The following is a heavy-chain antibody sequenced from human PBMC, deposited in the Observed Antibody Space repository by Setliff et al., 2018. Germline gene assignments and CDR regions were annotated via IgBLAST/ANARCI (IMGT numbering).Heavy chain of an antibody. CDR3: ARDITREGYNSGAFDI. CDR1: GFTFSGYY. D-gene: IGHD5-12*01. J-gene: IGHJ3*02. Sequence: PGGSLRLSCAASGFTFSGYYMTWIRQAPGKGLEWVSYISGSSGGIYYADSVKGRFTTSRDNAKKSLYMEMNSLRAEDTAVYYCARDITREGYNSGAFDIWGQGTMVTVSS. CDR2: ISGSSGGI. V-gene: IGHV3-11*04.